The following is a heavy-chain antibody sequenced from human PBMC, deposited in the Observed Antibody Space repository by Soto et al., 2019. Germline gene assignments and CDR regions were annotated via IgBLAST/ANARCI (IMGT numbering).Heavy chain of an antibody. V-gene: IGHV4-30-4*08. D-gene: IGHD2-21*02. CDR3: AREGALLFGGNSDYYSTMDV. CDR2: IYHSGDT. Sequence: TLSFTWTVSGCSSISGYYYLSGIRQPPGKGLEWIGYIYHSGDTSYNPSLKSRVTISIDTSKNQFSLKLSSVTAADTAFYYCAREGALLFGGNSDYYSTMDVWGQGTTVTVSS. CDR1: GCSSISGYYY. J-gene: IGHJ6*02.